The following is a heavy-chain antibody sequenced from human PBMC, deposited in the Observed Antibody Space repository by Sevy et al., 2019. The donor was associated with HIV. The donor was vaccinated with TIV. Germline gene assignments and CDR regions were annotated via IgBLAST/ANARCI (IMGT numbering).Heavy chain of an antibody. V-gene: IGHV3-23*01. CDR2: ISGSAGTT. Sequence: GGSLRLSCAASGFTFGTYTMNWVRQAPGKGLDWVSAISGSAGTTYYADSVQGRFTISRDNSKNRVYLQMNSLRVEDTAKYYCAKGDSTFYGMDVWGQGTTVTASS. CDR1: GFTFGTYT. D-gene: IGHD6-13*01. J-gene: IGHJ6*02. CDR3: AKGDSTFYGMDV.